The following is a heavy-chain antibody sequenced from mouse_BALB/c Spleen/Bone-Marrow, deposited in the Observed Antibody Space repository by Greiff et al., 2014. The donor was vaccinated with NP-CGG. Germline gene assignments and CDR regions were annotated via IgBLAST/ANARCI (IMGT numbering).Heavy chain of an antibody. CDR3: ARSRDGYFDV. V-gene: IGHV1S41*01. CDR2: IAPGSGST. J-gene: IGHJ1*01. CDR1: GHTFTSYW. Sequence: DLVKPGASVKLSCKASGHTFTSYWINWIKQRPGQGLEWMGRIAPGSGSTYYNEMFKGKATLTVDTSSSTAYIQLSSLSSEDSAVYFCARSRDGYFDVWGAGTTVTVSS.